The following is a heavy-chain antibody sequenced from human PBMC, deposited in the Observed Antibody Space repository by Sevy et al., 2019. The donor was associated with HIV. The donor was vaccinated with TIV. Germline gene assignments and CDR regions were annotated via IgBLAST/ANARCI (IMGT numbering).Heavy chain of an antibody. Sequence: GGSLRLSCAASGFTFSSCAMTWVRQAPGKGLEWVSAISGSGGSTYYAGSVKGRFTISRDNSKNTLYLQMNSVRVEDTAVYYCAKYLGDYVWGTFRENWGQGTLVTVSS. J-gene: IGHJ4*02. D-gene: IGHD3-16*02. V-gene: IGHV3-23*01. CDR3: AKYLGDYVWGTFREN. CDR1: GFTFSSCA. CDR2: ISGSGGST.